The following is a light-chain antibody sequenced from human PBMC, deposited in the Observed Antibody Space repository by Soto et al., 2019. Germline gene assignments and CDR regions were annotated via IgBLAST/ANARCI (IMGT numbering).Light chain of an antibody. V-gene: IGKV1-39*01. Sequence: DIQMTQSPPSLSASIGDTVTITCRASQTITTYLNWFQQKPGKAPKLLIGAASTLQSGVPSRFSGSGSGTDFTLTISSLQPEDSATYFCQQNFSPPLTFGGGTKLEIK. CDR2: AAS. J-gene: IGKJ4*01. CDR3: QQNFSPPLT. CDR1: QTITTY.